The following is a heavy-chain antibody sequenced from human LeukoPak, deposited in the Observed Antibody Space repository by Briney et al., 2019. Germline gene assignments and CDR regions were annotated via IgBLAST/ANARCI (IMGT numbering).Heavy chain of an antibody. D-gene: IGHD3-3*01. Sequence: SETLSLTCTVSSGSITNYFWNWIRQPPGRGLEWIGYISHTGDTKQNPSLRGRVTMSVDTSKSHFSLKLTSATAADTSVYYCARHSGLRSPFDPWGQGTLVTVSS. CDR1: SGSITNYF. V-gene: IGHV4-59*08. CDR2: ISHTGDT. J-gene: IGHJ5*02. CDR3: ARHSGLRSPFDP.